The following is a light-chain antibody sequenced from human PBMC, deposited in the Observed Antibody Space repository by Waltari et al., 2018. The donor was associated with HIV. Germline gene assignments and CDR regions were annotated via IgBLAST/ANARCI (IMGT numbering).Light chain of an antibody. Sequence: QSALTQPRPVSGSPGQSVTISCPATSSDVAGYTYVSWYQQHPGKAPKLMIYDVSNRPSGVPDRFSGSKSGNTASLTISGLQAEDEADYYCCSYAGTYTWVFGGGTKLTVL. CDR3: CSYAGTYTWV. CDR1: SSDVAGYTY. V-gene: IGLV2-11*01. J-gene: IGLJ3*02. CDR2: DVS.